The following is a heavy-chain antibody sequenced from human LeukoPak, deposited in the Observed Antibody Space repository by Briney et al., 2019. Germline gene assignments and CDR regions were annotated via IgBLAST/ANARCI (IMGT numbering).Heavy chain of an antibody. V-gene: IGHV7-4-1*02. D-gene: IGHD2-21*02. CDR1: GYTFTSYA. J-gene: IGHJ3*02. CDR3: ARGHIVVVTAIPGGQI. Sequence: GASVKVSCKASGYTFTSYAMNWVRQAPGQGLEWMGWINTNTGNPTYAQGFTGRFVFSLDTSVSTAYLQISSLKAEDTAVYYCARGHIVVVTAIPGGQIWGQGTMVTVSS. CDR2: INTNTGNP.